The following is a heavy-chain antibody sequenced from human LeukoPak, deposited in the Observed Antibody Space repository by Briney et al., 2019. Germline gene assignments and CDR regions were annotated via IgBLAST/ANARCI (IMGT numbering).Heavy chain of an antibody. D-gene: IGHD2-2*01. Sequence: GGSLRLSCAASGFTFSSYSMNWVRQAPGKGLEWVSSISSSSSYIYYADSVKGRFTTSRDNAKNSLYLQMNSLRAEDTAVYYCARVGYQLPSFDYWGQGTLVTVSS. CDR1: GFTFSSYS. J-gene: IGHJ4*02. V-gene: IGHV3-21*01. CDR3: ARVGYQLPSFDY. CDR2: ISSSSSYI.